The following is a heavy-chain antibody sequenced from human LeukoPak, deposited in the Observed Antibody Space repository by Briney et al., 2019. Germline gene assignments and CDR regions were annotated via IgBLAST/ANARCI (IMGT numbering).Heavy chain of an antibody. CDR3: TRDPRRLDY. CDR2: ISGNSGDI. V-gene: IGHV3-11*05. CDR1: GFTFSDYY. Sequence: PGGSLRLSCTGSGFTFSDYYMTWVRQAPGKGLEWLSYISGNSGDINYLDSVRGRFTISRDNAKNSLYLQMNSLRVEDTAVYYCTRDPRRLDYLGQGTLVTVSS. J-gene: IGHJ4*02.